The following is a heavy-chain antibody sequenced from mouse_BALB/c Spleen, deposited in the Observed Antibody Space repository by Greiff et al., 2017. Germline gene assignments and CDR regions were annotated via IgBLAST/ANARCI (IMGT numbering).Heavy chain of an antibody. CDR3: ARYGNYGGYYAMDY. CDR2: ISYSGST. D-gene: IGHD2-1*01. Sequence: EVKLMESGPSLVKPSQTLSLTCSVTGDSITSGYWNWIRKFPGNKLEYMGYISYSGSTYYNPSLKSRISITRDTSKNQYYLQLNSVTTEDTATYYCARYGNYGGYYAMDYWGQGTSVTVSS. J-gene: IGHJ4*01. V-gene: IGHV3-8*02. CDR1: GDSITSGY.